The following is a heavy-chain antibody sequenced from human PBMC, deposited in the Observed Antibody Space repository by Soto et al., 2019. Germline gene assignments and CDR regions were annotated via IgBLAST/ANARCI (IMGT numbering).Heavy chain of an antibody. CDR1: GYTFTGYY. CDR3: ARDLGQQLVDY. D-gene: IGHD6-13*01. J-gene: IGHJ4*02. Sequence: ASVKVSCKASGYTFTGYYMHWVRQAPGQGLEWMGWINPNSGGTNYAQKFQGWVTMTRDTSTSTVYMELSSLRSEDTAVYYCARDLGQQLVDYWGQGTLVTVSS. CDR2: INPNSGGT. V-gene: IGHV1-2*04.